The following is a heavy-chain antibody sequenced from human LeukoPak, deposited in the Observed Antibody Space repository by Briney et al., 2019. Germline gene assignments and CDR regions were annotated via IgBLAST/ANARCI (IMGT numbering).Heavy chain of an antibody. Sequence: VASVKVSCKASGGTFSSYAISWVRQAPGQGLEWMGGIIPIFGTANYAQKFQGRVTITADESTSTAYTELSSLRSEDTAVYYCARVNDTAMDYFDYWGQGTLVTVSS. CDR2: IIPIFGTA. CDR1: GGTFSSYA. J-gene: IGHJ4*02. CDR3: ARVNDTAMDYFDY. D-gene: IGHD5-18*01. V-gene: IGHV1-69*13.